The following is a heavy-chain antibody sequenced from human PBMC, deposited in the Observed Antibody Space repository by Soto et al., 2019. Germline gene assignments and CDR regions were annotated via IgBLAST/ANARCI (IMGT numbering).Heavy chain of an antibody. D-gene: IGHD6-13*01. Sequence: SETLSLTCAVYGGSFSGYYWSWIRQPPGKGLEWIGEINHSGSTNYNPSLKSRVTISVDTSKNQFSLKLSSVTAADTAVYYCARGSGYSSSWYYFDYWGQGTLVTSPQ. CDR1: GGSFSGYY. V-gene: IGHV4-34*01. J-gene: IGHJ4*02. CDR3: ARGSGYSSSWYYFDY. CDR2: INHSGST.